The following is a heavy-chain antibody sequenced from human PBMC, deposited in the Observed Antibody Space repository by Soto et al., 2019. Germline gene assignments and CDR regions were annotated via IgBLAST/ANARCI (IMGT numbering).Heavy chain of an antibody. D-gene: IGHD3-10*01. Sequence: GGSLRLSCAASGFSVSNYWMHWVRQAPGKGLVWVSRINSDGTTTNYADSVKGRFIISRDNAKNTLYLQMYSLRAEDTAVYYCARLSLIRGVTAASWGQGTLVTVSS. V-gene: IGHV3-74*01. CDR3: ARLSLIRGVTAAS. J-gene: IGHJ5*02. CDR1: GFSVSNYW. CDR2: INSDGTTT.